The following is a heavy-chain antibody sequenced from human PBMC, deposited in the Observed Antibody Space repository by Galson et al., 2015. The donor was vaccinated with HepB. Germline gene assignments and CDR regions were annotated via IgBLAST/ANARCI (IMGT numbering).Heavy chain of an antibody. D-gene: IGHD2-2*01. J-gene: IGHJ4*02. CDR1: GFTFSSYS. CDR3: ARALGSVVPAAPGGVDY. Sequence: SLRLSCAASGFTFSSYSMNWVRQAPGKGLEWVSSISSSSSYIYYADSVKGRFTISRDNAKNSLYLQMNSLRAEDTAVYYCARALGSVVPAAPGGVDYWGQGTLVTVSS. CDR2: ISSSSSYI. V-gene: IGHV3-21*01.